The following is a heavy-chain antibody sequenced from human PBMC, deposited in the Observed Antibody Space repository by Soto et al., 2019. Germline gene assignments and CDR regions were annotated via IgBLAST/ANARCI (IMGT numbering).Heavy chain of an antibody. CDR2: IYYSGST. V-gene: IGHV4-59*08. J-gene: IGHJ4*02. CDR1: GGSISSYY. CDR3: VTSSWSRALFDY. Sequence: SETLSLTCTVSGGSISSYYWSWIRQPPGKGLEWIGYIYYSGSTNYHPSLKSRVTISVDTSKNQFSLKLSSVTAADTAVYFCVTSSWSRALFDYWCQGTLDTVSA. D-gene: IGHD6-13*01.